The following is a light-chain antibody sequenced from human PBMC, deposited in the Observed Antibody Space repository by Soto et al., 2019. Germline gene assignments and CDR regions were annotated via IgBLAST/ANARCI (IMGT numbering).Light chain of an antibody. Sequence: SALTQPASVSGSPGQSFTISCTGNSSDVGGYNYFSWYQQHPGKAPKLMIYDVSNRPSGVSNRFSGSKSGNTAALTISGLQAEDEADYYCSSYTSIITVVFGVGTELTVL. J-gene: IGLJ2*01. CDR2: DVS. CDR3: SSYTSIITVV. V-gene: IGLV2-14*01. CDR1: SSDVGGYNY.